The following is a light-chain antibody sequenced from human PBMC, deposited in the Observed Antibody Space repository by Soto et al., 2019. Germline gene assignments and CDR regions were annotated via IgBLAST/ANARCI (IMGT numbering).Light chain of an antibody. CDR1: QSVSSSY. V-gene: IGKV3-20*01. J-gene: IGKJ1*01. CDR3: QQYGSSPPWT. CDR2: GAS. Sequence: EMVLTQPPGTLSLSPGERATLSCRASQSVSSSYLAWYQQKPGQAPRLLIYGASSRATGIPDRFSGSGSGTDFTLTISRLEPEDFAVYYCQQYGSSPPWTFGQGTKVDI.